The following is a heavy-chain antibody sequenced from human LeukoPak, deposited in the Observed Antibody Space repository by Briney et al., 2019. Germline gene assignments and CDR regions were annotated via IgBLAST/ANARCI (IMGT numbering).Heavy chain of an antibody. J-gene: IGHJ4*02. V-gene: IGHV3-21*01. D-gene: IGHD6-6*01. CDR3: ARGPPVGQLVVGGFDY. CDR1: GGSISSSN. Sequence: GTLSLTCAVSGGSISSSNWWSWVRQAPGKGLEWVSSISSSSSYIYYADSVKGRFTISRDNAKNSLYLQMNSLRAEDTAVYYCARGPPVGQLVVGGFDYWGQGTLVTVSS. CDR2: ISSSSSYI.